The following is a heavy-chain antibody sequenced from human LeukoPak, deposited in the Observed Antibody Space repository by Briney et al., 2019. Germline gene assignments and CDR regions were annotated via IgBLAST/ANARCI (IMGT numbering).Heavy chain of an antibody. V-gene: IGHV3-7*01. Sequence: GGSLRLSCAASGFTVSSNYMSWVRQAPGKGLEWVANIKEDGSEKYYVDSVKGRFIISRDNAKNSLSLQMNSLRAEDTAVYYCARSSPVPGGWGQGTLVTVSS. CDR1: GFTVSSNY. CDR3: ARSSPVPGG. CDR2: IKEDGSEK. J-gene: IGHJ4*02. D-gene: IGHD3-10*01.